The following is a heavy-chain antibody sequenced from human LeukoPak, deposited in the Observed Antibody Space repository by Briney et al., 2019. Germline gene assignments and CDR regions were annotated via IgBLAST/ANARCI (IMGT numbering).Heavy chain of an antibody. CDR3: ARDSTVAGYYFDY. J-gene: IGHJ4*02. CDR2: IYYSGST. Sequence: SETLSLTCTVSGGSISSYYLSWIRQPPGKGLEWIGYIYYSGSTNYNPSLKSRVTISVGTSKNQFSLKLSSVTAADTAVYYCARDSTVAGYYFDYWGQGTLVTVSS. D-gene: IGHD6-19*01. CDR1: GGSISSYY. V-gene: IGHV4-59*01.